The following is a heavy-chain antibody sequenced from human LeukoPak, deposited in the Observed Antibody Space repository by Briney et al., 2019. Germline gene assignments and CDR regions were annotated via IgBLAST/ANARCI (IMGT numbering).Heavy chain of an antibody. CDR1: GGSISSYY. CDR3: ARGPGSGTYWAFDY. Sequence: SETLSLTCTVSGGSISSYYWSLIRQPPGKGLEWIGYVYYSGSTSYNPSLKSRVTISVDTSKNQFSLKLSSVTAADAAVYYCARGPGSGTYWAFDYWGQGTLVTVSS. V-gene: IGHV4-59*01. CDR2: VYYSGST. D-gene: IGHD1-26*01. J-gene: IGHJ4*02.